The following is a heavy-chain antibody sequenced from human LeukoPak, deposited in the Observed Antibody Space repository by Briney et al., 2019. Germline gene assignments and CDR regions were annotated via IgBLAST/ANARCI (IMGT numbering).Heavy chain of an antibody. D-gene: IGHD3-22*01. J-gene: IGHJ3*02. CDR1: GYTFTSYG. CDR3: ARDTPPDSSGYYFDAFDI. Sequence: ASVKVSCKASGYTFTSYGISWVRQAPGQGLEWMGWISAYNGNTNYAQKLQGRVTMTTDTSTSTASMELRSLRSDDTAVYYCARDTPPDSSGYYFDAFDIWGQGTMVTVSS. CDR2: ISAYNGNT. V-gene: IGHV1-18*01.